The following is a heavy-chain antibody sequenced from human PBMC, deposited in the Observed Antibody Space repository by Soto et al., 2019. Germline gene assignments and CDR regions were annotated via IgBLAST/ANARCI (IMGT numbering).Heavy chain of an antibody. CDR1: GFTFSSYA. D-gene: IGHD5-12*01. CDR3: AKDSSYGDFFDY. Sequence: LRLSCAASGFTFSSYAMSWVRQAPGKGLEWVSAISGSGGSTYYADSVKGRFTISRDNSKNTLYLQMNSLRAEDTAVYYCAKDSSYGDFFDYWGQGTLVTVSS. CDR2: ISGSGGST. V-gene: IGHV3-23*01. J-gene: IGHJ4*02.